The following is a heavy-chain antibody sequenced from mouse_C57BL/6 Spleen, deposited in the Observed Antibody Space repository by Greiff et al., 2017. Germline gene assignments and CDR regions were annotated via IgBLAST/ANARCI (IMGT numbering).Heavy chain of an antibody. V-gene: IGHV1-55*01. Sequence: QVQLQQPGAELVKPGASVKMSCKASGYTFTSYWITWVKQRPGQGLEWIGDIYPGSGSTNYNEKFKSKATLTVDTSSSTAYMQLSSLTSEDSAVYYCARMGNYAFYAMDYWGQGTSVTVSS. J-gene: IGHJ4*01. CDR1: GYTFTSYW. CDR3: ARMGNYAFYAMDY. D-gene: IGHD2-1*01. CDR2: IYPGSGST.